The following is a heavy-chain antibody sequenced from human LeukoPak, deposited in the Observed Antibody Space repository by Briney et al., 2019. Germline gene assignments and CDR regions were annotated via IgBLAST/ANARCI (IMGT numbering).Heavy chain of an antibody. CDR2: INQDASEI. CDR3: ATDRDNSDWQKRFDS. V-gene: IGHV3-7*01. D-gene: IGHD2-21*02. J-gene: IGHJ4*02. CDR1: GFTFSTYW. Sequence: SGGSLRLSCAASGFTFSTYWMNWYRQAPGKGLEWVGNINQDASEINYVDSVRGRFTISRDNAKNSLHLQMNSLRAEDTAVYYCATDRDNSDWQKRFDSWGQGTLSPSPQ.